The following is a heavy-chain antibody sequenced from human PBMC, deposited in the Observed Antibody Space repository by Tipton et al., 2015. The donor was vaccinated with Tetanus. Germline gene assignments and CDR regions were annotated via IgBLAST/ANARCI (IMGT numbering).Heavy chain of an antibody. D-gene: IGHD3-9*01. CDR1: GGSISSYY. CDR2: IYYSGST. CDR3: ARSERYFDWFDY. Sequence: GLVKPSETLSLTCTVSGGSISSYYWSWIRQPPGQGLEWIGYIYYSGSTNYNPSLKSRVTISVDTSKNQFSLKLSSVTAADTAVYYCARSERYFDWFDYWGQGTLVTVSS. V-gene: IGHV4-59*01. J-gene: IGHJ4*02.